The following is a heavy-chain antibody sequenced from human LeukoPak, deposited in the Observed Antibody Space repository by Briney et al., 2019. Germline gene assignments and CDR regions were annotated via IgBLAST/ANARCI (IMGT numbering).Heavy chain of an antibody. Sequence: PGGSLRLSCAASGSTFSSYAMHWVRQAPGKGLEWVAVISYDGSNKYYADSVKGRFTISRDNSKNTLYLQMNSLRAEDTAVYYCARGAAPFSVDYWGQGTLVTVSS. CDR3: ARGAAPFSVDY. CDR1: GSTFSSYA. CDR2: ISYDGSNK. D-gene: IGHD6-25*01. V-gene: IGHV3-30-3*01. J-gene: IGHJ4*02.